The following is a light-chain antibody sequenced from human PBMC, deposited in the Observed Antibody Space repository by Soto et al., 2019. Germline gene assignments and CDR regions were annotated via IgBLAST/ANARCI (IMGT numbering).Light chain of an antibody. CDR3: QQGHSTPYT. Sequence: DIPMTQSPSSLSASVADRVTITCRTSQTISSYLNWYQQKPGKAPKLLIYGASSLESGVPSRFSGSGSGTDFTLTISSLQPEDFATYFCQQGHSTPYTFGQGTKLEIK. V-gene: IGKV1-39*01. CDR2: GAS. J-gene: IGKJ2*01. CDR1: QTISSY.